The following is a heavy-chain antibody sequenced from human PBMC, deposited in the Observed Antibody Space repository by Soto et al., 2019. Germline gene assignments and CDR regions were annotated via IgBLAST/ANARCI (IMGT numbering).Heavy chain of an antibody. D-gene: IGHD7-27*01. J-gene: IGHJ4*02. CDR3: TRHSGEHLDFDY. Sequence: GGSLRLSCAASGFTFRGSAMHWVRQASGKGLEWVGRIRSKANSYATAYAASVKGRFTISRDDSKNTAYLQMNSLKTEDTAVYYCTRHSGEHLDFDYLGQGTLVTVSS. CDR1: GFTFRGSA. CDR2: IRSKANSYAT. V-gene: IGHV3-73*01.